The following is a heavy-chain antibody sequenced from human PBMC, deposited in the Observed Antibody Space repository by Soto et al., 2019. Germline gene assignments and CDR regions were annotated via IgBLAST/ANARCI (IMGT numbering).Heavy chain of an antibody. V-gene: IGHV4-39*01. CDR2: IYYSGST. D-gene: IGHD3-10*01. Sequence: SETLSLTCTVSGGSISSSSNYWGWIRQPPGKGLEWIGSIYYSGSTYYNPSLKSRVTISVDTSKNQFSLKLSSVTAADTAVYYCAGDYYGSGSYWDYYYYGMDVWGQGTTVTVSS. CDR1: GGSISSSSNY. J-gene: IGHJ6*02. CDR3: AGDYYGSGSYWDYYYYGMDV.